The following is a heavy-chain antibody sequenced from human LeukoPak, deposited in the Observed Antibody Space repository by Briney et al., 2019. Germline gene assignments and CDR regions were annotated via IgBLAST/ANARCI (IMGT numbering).Heavy chain of an antibody. J-gene: IGHJ4*02. Sequence: GGSPRLSCAASGFTFSSYAMSWVRQAPGKGLEWVSAISGSGGSTYYADSVKGRFTISRDSSKNTLYLQMNSLRAEDTAVYYCAKPISRDGYNYNFDYWGQGTLVTVSS. CDR1: GFTFSSYA. V-gene: IGHV3-23*01. D-gene: IGHD5-24*01. CDR3: AKPISRDGYNYNFDY. CDR2: ISGSGGST.